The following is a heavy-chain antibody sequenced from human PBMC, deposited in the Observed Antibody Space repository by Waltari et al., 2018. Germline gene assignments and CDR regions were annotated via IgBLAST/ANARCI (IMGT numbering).Heavy chain of an antibody. Sequence: QLQESGPGLMKTSETLSLTCTVSGDSISSSHYYWGWIRQPPGKGLEWIGSIYYSGNTYHNPSFKSRATVAVDTSKNQCSLNLISVTAADTAVYFCARDFTVRSFDWLSQGDLYYFDNWGQGTLVTVSP. V-gene: IGHV4-39*07. D-gene: IGHD3-9*01. CDR1: GDSISSSHYY. J-gene: IGHJ4*02. CDR2: IYYSGNT. CDR3: ARDFTVRSFDWLSQGDLYYFDN.